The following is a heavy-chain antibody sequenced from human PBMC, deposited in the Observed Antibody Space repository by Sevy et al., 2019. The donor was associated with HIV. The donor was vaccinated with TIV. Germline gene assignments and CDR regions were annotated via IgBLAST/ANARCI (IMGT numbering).Heavy chain of an antibody. CDR3: TTEGAD. Sequence: GGSLRLSCAASGFIFSDAWLSWVRQGPGKGLEWVGRVRSKGDGGTEEYATPVKGRFIIARDDSKNMLYLQMNNLKIEDTGVYYCTTEGADWGQGTLVTVSS. CDR2: VRSKGDGGTE. CDR1: GFIFSDAW. J-gene: IGHJ4*02. V-gene: IGHV3-15*01.